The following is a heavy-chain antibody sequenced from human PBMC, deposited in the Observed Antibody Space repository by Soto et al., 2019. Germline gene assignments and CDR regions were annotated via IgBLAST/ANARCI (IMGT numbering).Heavy chain of an antibody. V-gene: IGHV1-69*12. CDR2: IIPIFGTA. D-gene: IGHD2-21*02. CDR3: ARDKEYCGGDCYSGFGY. Sequence: QVQLVQSGAEVKKPGSSVKVSCKASGGTFSSYAISWVRQAPGQGLEWMGGIIPIFGTANYAQKFQGRVTITADESTSTAYMELSSLRSEDMAVYYCARDKEYCGGDCYSGFGYWGQGTLVTVSS. J-gene: IGHJ4*02. CDR1: GGTFSSYA.